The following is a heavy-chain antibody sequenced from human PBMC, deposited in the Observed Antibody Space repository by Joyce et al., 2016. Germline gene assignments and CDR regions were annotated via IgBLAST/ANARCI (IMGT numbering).Heavy chain of an antibody. D-gene: IGHD2-15*01. J-gene: IGHJ3*02. CDR2: INPSCGST. CDR1: GYTFTSYY. Sequence: QVQLVQSGAEVKKPGASVKVSCKASGYTFTSYYMHWVRQAPGQGLEWMRKINPSCGSTTYAQKFQGRVTMTRDTATNTVYMELSSLRSEDTAVHYCARDRVAGYCSGGSCYGALDIWGQGTRVTVSS. CDR3: ARDRVAGYCSGGSCYGALDI. V-gene: IGHV1-46*01.